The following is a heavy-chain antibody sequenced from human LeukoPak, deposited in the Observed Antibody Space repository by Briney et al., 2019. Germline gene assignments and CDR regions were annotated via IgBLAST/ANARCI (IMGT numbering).Heavy chain of an antibody. J-gene: IGHJ4*02. D-gene: IGHD1-14*01. CDR1: GFTFDDYG. V-gene: IGHV3-20*04. CDR2: INWNGGST. Sequence: PGGSLRLSCAASGFTFDDYGMNWVRQAPGKGLEWVSSINWNGGSTGYADSVKGRFTISRDNAKNSLYLQMNSLRAEDTALYYCARGINRVDYWGQGTLVTVSS. CDR3: ARGINRVDY.